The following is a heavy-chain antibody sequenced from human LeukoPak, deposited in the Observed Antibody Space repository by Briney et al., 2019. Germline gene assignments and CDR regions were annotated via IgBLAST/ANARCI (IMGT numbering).Heavy chain of an antibody. V-gene: IGHV3-30*18. CDR3: AKVGSSGWYGESYFDY. CDR1: GFPFSSYG. CDR2: ISYDGSNK. D-gene: IGHD6-19*01. J-gene: IGHJ4*02. Sequence: GGSLRLSCAASGFPFSSYGMHWVRQAPGKGLEWVAVISYDGSNKYYADSVKGRFTISRDNSKNTLYLQMNSLRAGDTAVYYCAKVGSSGWYGESYFDYWGQGTLVTVSS.